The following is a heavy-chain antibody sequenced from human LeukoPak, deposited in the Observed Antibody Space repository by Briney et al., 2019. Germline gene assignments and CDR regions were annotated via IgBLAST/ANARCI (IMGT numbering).Heavy chain of an antibody. Sequence: SETLSLTCTVSGGFISSYYWSWIRQPPGKGLGWIGHIYGSGSTNYNPSLKSRVTLSVDTSKNQFSLKLSSVTAADTAVYYCAREGTSGTHLNWFDPWGQGTLVTVSS. J-gene: IGHJ5*02. CDR1: GGFISSYY. V-gene: IGHV4-59*01. D-gene: IGHD1-1*01. CDR3: AREGTSGTHLNWFDP. CDR2: IYGSGST.